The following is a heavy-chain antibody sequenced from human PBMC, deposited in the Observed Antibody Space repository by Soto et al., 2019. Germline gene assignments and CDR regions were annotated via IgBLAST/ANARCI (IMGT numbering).Heavy chain of an antibody. CDR2: VFHDGST. CDR1: GYSISSGYY. D-gene: IGHD5-12*01. Sequence: SETLSLTCAVSGYSISSGYYWGWIRQPPGKGLEWIGSVFHDGSTFYNPSLKSRITISVDTSKNQFSLKLSSVTAADTAVYYCARGALHGYDYWFVPWSQRTLVT. CDR3: ARGALHGYDYWFVP. J-gene: IGHJ5*02. V-gene: IGHV4-38-2*01.